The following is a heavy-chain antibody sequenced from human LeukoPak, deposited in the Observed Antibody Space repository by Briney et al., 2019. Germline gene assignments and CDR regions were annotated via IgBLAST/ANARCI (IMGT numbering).Heavy chain of an antibody. V-gene: IGHV4-59*01. CDR1: GGSISSYY. Sequence: SETLSLTCTVSGGSISSYYWSWIRQPPGKGLEWIGYIYYSGSTNYNPSLKSRVTISVDTSKNQFSLKLSSVTAADTAVYYCARMVRGYTDWFDPWGQGTLATVSS. J-gene: IGHJ5*02. D-gene: IGHD3-10*01. CDR3: ARMVRGYTDWFDP. CDR2: IYYSGST.